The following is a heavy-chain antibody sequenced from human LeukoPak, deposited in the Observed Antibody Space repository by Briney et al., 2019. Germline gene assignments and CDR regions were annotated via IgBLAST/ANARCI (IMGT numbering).Heavy chain of an antibody. Sequence: PGGSLRLSCAASGFTFSDYYMSWIRQAPGKGLEWVAVIWYDGRTKYYADSVKGRFTISRDNSKNTLYLQMNSLRAEDSAVYYCARDRYDTSGYYYWGQGTLVTVSS. D-gene: IGHD3-22*01. J-gene: IGHJ4*02. V-gene: IGHV3-33*08. CDR3: ARDRYDTSGYYY. CDR2: IWYDGRTK. CDR1: GFTFSDYY.